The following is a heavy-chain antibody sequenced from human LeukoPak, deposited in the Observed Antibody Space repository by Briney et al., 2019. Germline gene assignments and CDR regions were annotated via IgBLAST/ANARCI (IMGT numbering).Heavy chain of an antibody. V-gene: IGHV4-39*07. CDR1: GGSISSSSYY. J-gene: IGHJ4*02. CDR3: ARGGYQQLVRFGY. D-gene: IGHD6-13*01. CDR2: IYYSGST. Sequence: KTSETLSLTCTVSGGSISSSSYYWGWIRQPPGKGLEWIGSIYYSGSTYYNPSLKSRVTISVDTSKNQFSLRLSSVTAADTAVYYCARGGYQQLVRFGYWGQGTLVTVSS.